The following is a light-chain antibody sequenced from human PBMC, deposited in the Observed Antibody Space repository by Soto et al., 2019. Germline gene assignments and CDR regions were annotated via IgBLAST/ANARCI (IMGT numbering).Light chain of an antibody. J-gene: IGKJ4*01. CDR3: QQSYSSWAT. V-gene: IGKV1-39*01. Sequence: DIQMTQSPSSLSASVGDRVTITCRARQSISNYLNWYQLKPGKVPKLLIYAASTLQTGVPSRFSGSGSGTDFTLTISSLQPEDSGSYYCQQSYSSWATFGGGTKVEIK. CDR2: AAS. CDR1: QSISNY.